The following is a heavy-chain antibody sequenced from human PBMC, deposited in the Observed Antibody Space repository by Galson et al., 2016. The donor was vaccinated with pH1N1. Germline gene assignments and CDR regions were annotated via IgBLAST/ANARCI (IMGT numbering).Heavy chain of an antibody. CDR1: GFTFHDYT. Sequence: SLRLSCAASGFTFHDYTMHWVRQTPGKGLEWVSLASWGGGSTYYADYVKGRFTVSRDNSKNSLYLQMNSLRSEDTALYYCAKAIQRGSYGMDVWGRGTTVTVSS. J-gene: IGHJ6*02. V-gene: IGHV3-43*01. CDR3: AKAIQRGSYGMDV. CDR2: ASWGGGST. D-gene: IGHD3-16*01.